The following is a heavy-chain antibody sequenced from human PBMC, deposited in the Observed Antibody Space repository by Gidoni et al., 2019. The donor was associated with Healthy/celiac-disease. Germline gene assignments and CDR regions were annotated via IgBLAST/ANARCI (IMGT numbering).Heavy chain of an antibody. CDR1: GFTFSSYA. CDR2: ISGSGGST. CDR3: AKGLGTSCYVGLCYGMDV. D-gene: IGHD2-2*01. Sequence: EVQLLESGGGLVQPGGSLRLSCAASGFTFSSYAMSWVRQAPGKGLEWVSAISGSGGSTYYADSVKGRFTISRDNSKNTLYLQMNSLRAEDTAVYYCAKGLGTSCYVGLCYGMDVWGQGTTVTVSS. V-gene: IGHV3-23*01. J-gene: IGHJ6*02.